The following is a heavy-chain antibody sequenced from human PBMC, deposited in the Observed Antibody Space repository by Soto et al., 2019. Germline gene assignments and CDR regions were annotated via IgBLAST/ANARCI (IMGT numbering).Heavy chain of an antibody. J-gene: IGHJ4*02. Sequence: QVQLQESGPGLVRPSQTLSLTCTVSGDSITSGDYYWTWIRQPPGKGLEWLGCIYSSVNTYYSPSLMSSITISIDTSNNQFCLRLRSVTAADTAIYYCAPTDARGYSYGSRDFWGQGNVVTFSS. CDR3: APTDARGYSYGSRDF. CDR1: GDSITSGDYY. CDR2: IYSSVNT. D-gene: IGHD5-18*01. V-gene: IGHV4-30-4*01.